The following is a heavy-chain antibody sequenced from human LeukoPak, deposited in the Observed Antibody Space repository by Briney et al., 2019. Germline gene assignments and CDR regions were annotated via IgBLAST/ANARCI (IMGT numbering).Heavy chain of an antibody. CDR2: IKSKPDGGTT. J-gene: IGHJ4*02. D-gene: IGHD3-9*01. V-gene: IGHV3-15*01. CDR1: GFTFSNAW. CDR3: TTGGIGYDILTGYYPKYYFDY. Sequence: GGSLRLSCAASGFTFSNAWMSWVRQAPGKGLEWVGRIKSKPDGGTTDYAAPVKGRLTISRDDSKTTLYLQMNSLKTEDTAVYYCTTGGIGYDILTGYYPKYYFDYWGQGTLVTVSS.